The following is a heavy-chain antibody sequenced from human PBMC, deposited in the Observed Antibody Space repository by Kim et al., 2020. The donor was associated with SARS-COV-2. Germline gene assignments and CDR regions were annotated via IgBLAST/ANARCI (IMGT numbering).Heavy chain of an antibody. D-gene: IGHD6-6*01. J-gene: IGHJ4*02. V-gene: IGHV4-38-2*02. CDR2: IYHSGST. CDR1: GYSISSGYY. CDR3: AREEEQLVTSDY. Sequence: SETLSLTCTVSGYSISSGYYWGWIRQPPGKGLEWIGSIYHSGSTYYNPSLKSRVTISVDTSKNQFSLKLSSVTAADTAVYYCAREEEQLVTSDYWGQGTLVTVSS.